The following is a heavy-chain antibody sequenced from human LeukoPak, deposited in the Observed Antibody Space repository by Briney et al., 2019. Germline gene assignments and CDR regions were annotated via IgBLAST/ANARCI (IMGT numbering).Heavy chain of an antibody. CDR2: INPNSGGT. CDR3: ASGVVVAATSFDY. CDR1: GYTFTGYY. V-gene: IGHV1-2*02. J-gene: IGHJ4*02. Sequence: ASVKVSCKASGYTFTGYYMHWVRQAPGQGLEGVGWINPNSGGTNYAQKFQGRVTMTRDTSISTAYMELSRLRSDDTAVYYCASGVVVAATSFDYWGQGTLVTVSS. D-gene: IGHD2-15*01.